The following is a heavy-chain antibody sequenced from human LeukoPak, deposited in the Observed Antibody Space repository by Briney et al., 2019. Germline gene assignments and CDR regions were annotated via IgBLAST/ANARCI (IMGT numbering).Heavy chain of an antibody. CDR1: GFTFSSYA. J-gene: IGHJ4*02. CDR3: ARDRTMVHFDY. Sequence: GGSLRLSCAASGFTFSSYAMHWLRQAPGKGLEGVVVISYDGSNKYYEDSVKGRFTISRDNSKNPLYLQMNSLRAEDTGVYYCARDRTMVHFDYWGQGTLVTVSS. CDR2: ISYDGSNK. V-gene: IGHV3-30*04. D-gene: IGHD3-10*01.